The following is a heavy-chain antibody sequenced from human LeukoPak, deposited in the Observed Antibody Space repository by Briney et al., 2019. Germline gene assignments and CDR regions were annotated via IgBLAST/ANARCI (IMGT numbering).Heavy chain of an antibody. J-gene: IGHJ4*02. D-gene: IGHD1-26*01. CDR1: GFTFSSYG. CDR3: AKDWGSGSHLDY. CDR2: IRYDGSNK. Sequence: GSLRLSCAASGFTFSSYGMHWVRQAPGKGLEWVAFIRYDGSNKYYADSVKGRFTISRDNSKNTLYLQMNSLRAEDTAVYYCAKDWGSGSHLDYWGQGTLVTVSS. V-gene: IGHV3-30*02.